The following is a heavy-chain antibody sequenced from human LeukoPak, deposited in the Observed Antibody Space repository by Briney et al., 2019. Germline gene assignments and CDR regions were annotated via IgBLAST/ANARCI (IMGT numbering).Heavy chain of an antibody. D-gene: IGHD6-13*01. V-gene: IGHV1-8*01. Sequence: GASVKVSSKASGYTFTSYDINWVRQAPGQGLEWMGWMNPNSGNTGYAQKFQGRVTMTRNTSISTAYMELSSLRSEDTAVYYWARALGYSSSWYIGYYYYMDVWGKGTTVTVSS. J-gene: IGHJ6*03. CDR2: MNPNSGNT. CDR1: GYTFTSYD. CDR3: ARALGYSSSWYIGYYYYMDV.